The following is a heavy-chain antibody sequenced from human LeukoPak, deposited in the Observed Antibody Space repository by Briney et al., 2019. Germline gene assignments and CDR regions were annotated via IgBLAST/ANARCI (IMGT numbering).Heavy chain of an antibody. CDR1: GFAFSAYE. CDR2: IAGSDTRT. CDR3: TTLGYHLDS. D-gene: IGHD3-22*01. J-gene: IGHJ4*02. V-gene: IGHV3-48*03. Sequence: RGSLRLSCAASGFAFSAYEMNWVRQAPGKGLEWVSYIAGSDTRTYYADSVKGRFTIFRDNTKNSLYLQMNSLRVEDTGLYCTTLGYHLDSWGQGTLVTVSS.